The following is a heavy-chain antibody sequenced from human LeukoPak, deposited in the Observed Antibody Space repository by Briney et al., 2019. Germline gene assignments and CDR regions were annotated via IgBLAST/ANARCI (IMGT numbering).Heavy chain of an antibody. CDR2: IKGDGSVQ. CDR1: GFTFSTYW. J-gene: IGHJ4*02. CDR3: ARDTMVRGVNPPYHFDY. Sequence: GGSLRLSCAASGFTFSTYWMTWVRQSPGKGLEWVANIKGDGSVQYYVDSVKGRFTISRDNAKNSLYLQLNSLRAEDTAVYYCARDTMVRGVNPPYHFDYWGQGTLVTVSS. D-gene: IGHD3-10*01. V-gene: IGHV3-7*05.